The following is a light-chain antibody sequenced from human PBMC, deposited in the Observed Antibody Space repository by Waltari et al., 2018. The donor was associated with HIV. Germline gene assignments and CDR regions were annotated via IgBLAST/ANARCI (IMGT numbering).Light chain of an antibody. Sequence: HSALTQPPSVSGSPGQSPAISCTGTSGDIGTYQYVSWYQKHTGNVPKLIIYDVNVRPSGVSDRFSGSKSGNTATLTISGLHSDDEDDYYCCSYTVNSTGVFGAGTKITV. J-gene: IGLJ1*01. CDR1: SGDIGTYQY. V-gene: IGLV2-14*03. CDR3: CSYTVNSTGV. CDR2: DVN.